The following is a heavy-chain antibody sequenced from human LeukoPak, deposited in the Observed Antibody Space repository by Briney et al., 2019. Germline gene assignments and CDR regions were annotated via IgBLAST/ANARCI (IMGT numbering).Heavy chain of an antibody. CDR1: GFPFNTYA. Sequence: GGSLRLSCSASGFPFNTYAMHWVRQAPGKGLEWVAVISYDGSNKYYADSVKGQFTISRDNSKNTLYLQMNSLRAEDTAVYYCARDNGAYCSGGSCYGIRHWGQGTLVTVSS. CDR2: ISYDGSNK. D-gene: IGHD2-15*01. CDR3: ARDNGAYCSGGSCYGIRH. J-gene: IGHJ1*01. V-gene: IGHV3-30*04.